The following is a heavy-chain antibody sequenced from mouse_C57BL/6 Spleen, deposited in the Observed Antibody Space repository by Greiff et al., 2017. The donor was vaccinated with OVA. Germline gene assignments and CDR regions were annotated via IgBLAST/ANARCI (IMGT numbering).Heavy chain of an antibody. J-gene: IGHJ4*01. CDR2: LYPGDGDT. V-gene: IGHV1-82*01. CDR3: ARSKDGYAMDY. D-gene: IGHD2-3*01. Sequence: QVQLQQSGPELVKPGASVKISCKASGYAFSSSWMNWVKQRPGKGLEWIGRLYPGDGDTNYNGKFKGKATLTADKSSSTAYMQLSSLTSEDSAVYFCARSKDGYAMDYWGQGTSVTVSS. CDR1: GYAFSSSW.